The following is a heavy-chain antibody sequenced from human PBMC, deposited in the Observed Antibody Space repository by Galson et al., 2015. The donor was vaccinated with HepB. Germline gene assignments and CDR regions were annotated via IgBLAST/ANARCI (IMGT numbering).Heavy chain of an antibody. Sequence: SLRLSCAASGFTFSSYAMSWVRQAPGKGLEWVSAISGSGGSTYYADSVKGRFTISRDNSKNTLYLQMNSLRAEDTAVYYCAKVRSSSWYLSWFDPWGQGTLVTVSS. D-gene: IGHD6-13*01. CDR2: ISGSGGST. V-gene: IGHV3-23*01. J-gene: IGHJ5*02. CDR3: AKVRSSSWYLSWFDP. CDR1: GFTFSSYA.